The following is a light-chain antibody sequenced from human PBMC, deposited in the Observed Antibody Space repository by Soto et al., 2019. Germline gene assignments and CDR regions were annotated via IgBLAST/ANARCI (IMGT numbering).Light chain of an antibody. Sequence: EIVLTQSPATLSLSPGERATLSCRASQSVSRYLAWYQHKVGQAPRLLIYDASSRATGIPDRFSGSGSGTDFTLTISRLEPEDFAVYYCQQYGSSPPYTFGQGTKVDIK. CDR1: QSVSRY. J-gene: IGKJ2*01. CDR2: DAS. CDR3: QQYGSSPPYT. V-gene: IGKV3-20*01.